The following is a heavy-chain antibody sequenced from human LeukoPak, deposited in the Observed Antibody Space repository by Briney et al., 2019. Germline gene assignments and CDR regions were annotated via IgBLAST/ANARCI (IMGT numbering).Heavy chain of an antibody. J-gene: IGHJ5*02. Sequence: TSQTLSLTCAISGDSVSSNSASWNWIRQSPSRGLEWLGRTYYRSKWNSDYAVSVKSRITINPDTSKNQFSLHLESVTPEDTAVYYCARDPDNSYEWGPFDPWGQGTLVTVSS. V-gene: IGHV6-1*01. CDR1: GDSVSSNSAS. CDR3: ARDPDNSYEWGPFDP. CDR2: TYYRSKWNS. D-gene: IGHD1-1*01.